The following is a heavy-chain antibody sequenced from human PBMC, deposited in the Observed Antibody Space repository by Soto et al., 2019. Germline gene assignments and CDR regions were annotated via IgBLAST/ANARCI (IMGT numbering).Heavy chain of an antibody. V-gene: IGHV3-15*07. CDR2: IKSKTDGGTT. D-gene: IGHD3-22*01. J-gene: IGHJ6*02. CDR3: TTDPPYDSSGYYYYYYGMDV. CDR1: GFTFSNAW. Sequence: GGSLRLSCAASGFTFSNAWMNWVRQAPGKGLEWVGRIKSKTDGGTTDYAAPVKGRFTISGDDSKNTLYLQMNSLKTEDTAVYYCTTDPPYDSSGYYYYYYGMDVRGQRTTVTVSS.